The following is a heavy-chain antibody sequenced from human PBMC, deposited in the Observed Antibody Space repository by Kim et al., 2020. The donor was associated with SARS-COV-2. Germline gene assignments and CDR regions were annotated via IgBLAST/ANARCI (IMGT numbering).Heavy chain of an antibody. J-gene: IGHJ5*02. D-gene: IGHD5-12*01. CDR3: ALGDVDIVADWFDP. Sequence: AQKFQGRVTMTRNTSISTAYMELSSLRSEDTAVYYCALGDVDIVADWFDPWGQGTLVTVSS. V-gene: IGHV1-8*01.